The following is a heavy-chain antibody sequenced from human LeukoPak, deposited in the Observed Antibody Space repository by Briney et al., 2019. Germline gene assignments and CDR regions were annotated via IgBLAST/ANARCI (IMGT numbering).Heavy chain of an antibody. D-gene: IGHD2-15*01. V-gene: IGHV3-73*01. CDR2: IRSKANSYAT. J-gene: IGHJ4*02. CDR1: GFTFSGSA. CDR3: TVPYCSGGSCYSAR. Sequence: GGSLRLSCAASGFTFSGSAMHWVRQASGKGLEWVGRIRSKANSYATAYAASVKGRFTISRDDSKNTAYLQMNSLKTEDTAAYYCTVPYCSGGSCYSARWGQGTLVTVSS.